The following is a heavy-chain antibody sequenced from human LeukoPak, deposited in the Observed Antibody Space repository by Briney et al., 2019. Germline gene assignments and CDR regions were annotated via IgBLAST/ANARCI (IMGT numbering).Heavy chain of an antibody. D-gene: IGHD2-15*01. J-gene: IGHJ5*02. V-gene: IGHV1-46*01. CDR1: GYTFTSYY. CDR3: ARDNCSGGSRYAGRANWFDP. CDR2: INRSVGNR. Sequence: GASVKVSFKASGYTFTSYYRHWVRQAPGQGLEWRGIINRSVGNRGYAQKIQGRITMTSDISTSTVYMELRSLSSEDTAVYHCARDNCSGGSRYAGRANWFDPWGQGTLVTVSS.